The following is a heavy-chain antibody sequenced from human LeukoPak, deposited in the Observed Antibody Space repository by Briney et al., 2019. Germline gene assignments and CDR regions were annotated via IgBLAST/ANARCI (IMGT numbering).Heavy chain of an antibody. CDR2: IYYSGST. CDR1: GGSFSGYY. J-gene: IGHJ4*02. Sequence: SETLSLTCAVYGGSFSGYYWSWIRQPPGKGLEWIGSIYYSGSTYYNPSLKSRVTISVDTSKNQFSLKLSSVTAADTAVYYCVRAKGDYWGPGTLVTVSS. V-gene: IGHV4-34*01. CDR3: VRAKGDY.